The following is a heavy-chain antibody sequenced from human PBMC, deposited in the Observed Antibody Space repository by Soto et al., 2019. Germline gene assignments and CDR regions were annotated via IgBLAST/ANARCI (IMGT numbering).Heavy chain of an antibody. J-gene: IGHJ6*03. CDR2: IWYDGSNK. CDR1: GFTFSSYG. CDR3: ARVAAPEETSSYYYYYYYMDV. Sequence: GGSLRLSCAASGFTFSSYGMHWVRQAPGKGLEWVAVIWYDGSNKYYADSVKGRFTISRDNSKNTLYLQMNSLRAEDTAVYYCARVAAPEETSSYYYYYYYMDVWGKGTTVTVSS. V-gene: IGHV3-33*01. D-gene: IGHD2-15*01.